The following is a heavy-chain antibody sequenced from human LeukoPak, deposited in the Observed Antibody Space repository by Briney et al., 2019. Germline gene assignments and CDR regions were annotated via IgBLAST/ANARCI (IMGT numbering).Heavy chain of an antibody. D-gene: IGHD2-15*01. Sequence: SETLSLTCTVSGGSISSYYWSWIRQPPGKGLEWIGEINHRGSTNYNPSLKSRVTISVDTSKNQFSLKLSSVTAADTAVYYCARGLKGGLIDYWGQGTLVTVSS. CDR2: INHRGST. J-gene: IGHJ4*02. V-gene: IGHV4-34*01. CDR1: GGSISSYY. CDR3: ARGLKGGLIDY.